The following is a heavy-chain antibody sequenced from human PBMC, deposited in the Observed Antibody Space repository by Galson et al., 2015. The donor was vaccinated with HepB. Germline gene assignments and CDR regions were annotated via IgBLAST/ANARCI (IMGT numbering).Heavy chain of an antibody. D-gene: IGHD2/OR15-2a*01. CDR2: ISSTGSST. V-gene: IGHV3-64*01. CDR3: ARGGLAVLSSLRFDP. J-gene: IGHJ5*02. Sequence: SLRLSCAASGFTFSSYAMHWVRQAPGKGLEYVSAISSTGSSTYYANSVKGRFTISRGNSKNTLYLQMGSLRAEDMAVYYCARGGLAVLSSLRFDPGGQGTLVTDSS. CDR1: GFTFSSYA.